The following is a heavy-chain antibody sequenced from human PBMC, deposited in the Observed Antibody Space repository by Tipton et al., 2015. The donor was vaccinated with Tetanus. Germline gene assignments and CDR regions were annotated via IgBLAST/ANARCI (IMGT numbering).Heavy chain of an antibody. D-gene: IGHD6-25*01. CDR3: ARMQRYGMDV. V-gene: IGHV4-4*07. Sequence: TLSLTCTVSGGSISSYYWSWIRQPAGKGLEWIGRIYTSESTNYNPSLKSQLTMSVDTSKNQFSLRLNSVTAADTAVYYCARMQRYGMDVWGQGTTVAVAS. J-gene: IGHJ6*02. CDR1: GGSISSYY. CDR2: IYTSEST.